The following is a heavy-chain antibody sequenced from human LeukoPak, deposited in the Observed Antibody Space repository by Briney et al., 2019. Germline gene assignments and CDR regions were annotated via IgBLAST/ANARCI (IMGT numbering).Heavy chain of an antibody. CDR1: GYTFTSYD. J-gene: IGHJ3*02. D-gene: IGHD6-19*01. CDR2: MNPNSGNT. V-gene: IGHV1-8*01. CDR3: ARMEVAVSAFDI. Sequence: APVKVSCKASGYTFTSYDINWVRHATGQGLEWMGWMNPNSGNTGYAQKFQGRVTMTRNTSISTAYMELSSLRSEDTAVYYCARMEVAVSAFDIWGQGTMVTVSS.